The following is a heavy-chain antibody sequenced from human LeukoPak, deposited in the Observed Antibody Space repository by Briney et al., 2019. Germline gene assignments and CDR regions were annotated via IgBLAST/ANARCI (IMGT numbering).Heavy chain of an antibody. CDR3: ARFWYYYDSSGYSNPYYYYYMDV. V-gene: IGHV4-34*01. CDR2: INHSGST. D-gene: IGHD3-22*01. CDR1: GGSFSGYY. J-gene: IGHJ6*03. Sequence: PSETLSLTCAVYGGSFSGYYWSWIRQPPGKGLEWIGEINHSGSTNYNPSLKSRVTISVDTSKNQFSLKLSSVTAADTAVYYCARFWYYYDSSGYSNPYYYYYMDVWGKGTTVTVSS.